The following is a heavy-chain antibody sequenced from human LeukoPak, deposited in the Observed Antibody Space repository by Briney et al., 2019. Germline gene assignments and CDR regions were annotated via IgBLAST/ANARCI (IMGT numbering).Heavy chain of an antibody. CDR1: GGSISSYY. CDR3: ARSRYSYGLDY. J-gene: IGHJ4*02. CDR2: IYYSGST. Sequence: SETLSLICTVSGGSISSYYWSWIRQPPGKGLEWIGYIYYSGSTNYNPSLKSRVTISVDTSKNQFSLKLSSVTAADTAVYYCARSRYSYGLDYWGQGTLVTVSS. V-gene: IGHV4-59*01. D-gene: IGHD5-18*01.